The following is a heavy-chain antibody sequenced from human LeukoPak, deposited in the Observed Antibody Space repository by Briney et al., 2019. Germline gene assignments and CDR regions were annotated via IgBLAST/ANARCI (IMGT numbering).Heavy chain of an antibody. CDR2: IIPIFGTA. J-gene: IGHJ4*02. Sequence: SVKVSCKASGGTFSSYAISWVRQAPGQGLEWMGGIIPIFGTANYAQKFQGRVTITTGESTSTAYMELSSLRSEDTAVYYCARSYGDYVLTLDYWGQGTLVTVSS. CDR1: GGTFSSYA. V-gene: IGHV1-69*05. CDR3: ARSYGDYVLTLDY. D-gene: IGHD4-17*01.